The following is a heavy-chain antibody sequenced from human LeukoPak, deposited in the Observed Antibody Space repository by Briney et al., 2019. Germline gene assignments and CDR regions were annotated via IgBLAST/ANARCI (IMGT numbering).Heavy chain of an antibody. Sequence: GGSLRLSCAASGFTFSSYSMNWVRQAPGKGLEWVAVISYDGSNKYYADSVKGRFTISRDNSKNTLYLQMNSLRAEDTAGYYCARSPGRRGGGDYYYYYMDVWGKGTTVTVSS. CDR2: ISYDGSNK. V-gene: IGHV3-30*03. D-gene: IGHD3-16*01. J-gene: IGHJ6*03. CDR1: GFTFSSYS. CDR3: ARSPGRRGGGDYYYYYMDV.